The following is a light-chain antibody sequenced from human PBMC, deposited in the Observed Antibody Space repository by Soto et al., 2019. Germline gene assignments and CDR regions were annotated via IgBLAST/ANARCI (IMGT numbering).Light chain of an antibody. CDR1: SSDVGGYNY. J-gene: IGLJ1*01. V-gene: IGLV2-8*01. Sequence: QSVLTQPPAASGSPGQSVTISCTGRSSDVGGYNYVSWYQQHPGKAPKLVIYEVRERPSGVPDRFSGSKSGNTASLTASGLQAEDEADYYCSSYTGTNNFRVSGPGTKVT. CDR3: SSYTGTNNFRV. CDR2: EVR.